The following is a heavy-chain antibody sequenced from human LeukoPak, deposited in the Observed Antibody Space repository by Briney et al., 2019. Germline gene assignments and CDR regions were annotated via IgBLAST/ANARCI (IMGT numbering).Heavy chain of an antibody. J-gene: IGHJ3*01. Sequence: SQTLSLTCTVSGGSISSGDSYWSWIRQLPGKGLEWIGYIYYSGTTHYNPSLKSRLTISVDTSKNQFSLRLSSVTAADTAVYYCARNGYCSGGSCYSNNAFDVWGQGTMVTVSS. CDR3: ARNGYCSGGSCYSNNAFDV. CDR2: IYYSGTT. D-gene: IGHD2-15*01. CDR1: GGSISSGDSY. V-gene: IGHV4-31*03.